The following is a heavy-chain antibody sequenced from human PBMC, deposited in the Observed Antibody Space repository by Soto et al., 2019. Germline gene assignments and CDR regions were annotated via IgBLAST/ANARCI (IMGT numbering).Heavy chain of an antibody. D-gene: IGHD5-18*01. J-gene: IGHJ6*02. CDR2: IIPIFGTA. V-gene: IGHV1-69*13. CDR3: ARRGYGTSVRLDLYYYYGMDV. CDR1: GGTFSSYA. Sequence: ASVRVSCKASGGTFSSYAISWVRQAPGQGLEWMGGIIPIFGTANYAQKFQGRVTITADESTSTAYMELSSLRSEDTAVYYCARRGYGTSVRLDLYYYYGMDVWGQGTTVTVSS.